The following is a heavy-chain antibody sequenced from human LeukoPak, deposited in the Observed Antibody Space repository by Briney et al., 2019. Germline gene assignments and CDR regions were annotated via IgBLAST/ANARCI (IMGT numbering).Heavy chain of an antibody. Sequence: SETLSLTRAVYGESFSGHYWTWIRQPPGKGLEWIGEINHSGSTTSNPSLNNRVTISVDTSKNQFSLKLTSVTAADTAVYYCARPRYGSGSLDSWGQGTLVTVSS. CDR3: ARPRYGSGSLDS. D-gene: IGHD3-10*01. V-gene: IGHV4-34*01. J-gene: IGHJ4*02. CDR2: INHSGST. CDR1: GESFSGHY.